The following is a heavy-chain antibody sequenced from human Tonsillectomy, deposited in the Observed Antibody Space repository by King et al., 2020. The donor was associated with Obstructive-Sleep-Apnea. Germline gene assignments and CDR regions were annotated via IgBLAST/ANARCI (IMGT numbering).Heavy chain of an antibody. Sequence: DVQLVESGGGLVQPGGSLRLSCAASGFTFSSYSMNWVRQAPGKGLEWVSYISISVSDMYYADSVKGRFTISRDNAKNSLYLQMNRLRPEDTAVFYCARDQNWAFDHWGQGTLVTVSS. V-gene: IGHV3-48*04. CDR2: ISISVSDM. J-gene: IGHJ4*02. CDR3: ARDQNWAFDH. D-gene: IGHD3-16*01. CDR1: GFTFSSYS.